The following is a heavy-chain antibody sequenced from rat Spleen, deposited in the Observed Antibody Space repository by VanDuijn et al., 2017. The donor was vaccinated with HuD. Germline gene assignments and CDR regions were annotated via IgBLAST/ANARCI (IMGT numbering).Heavy chain of an antibody. CDR2: IRYDGSRT. J-gene: IGHJ2*01. V-gene: IGHV5-7*01. CDR1: GFTFSDYY. CDR3: ARIFGRPFMDA. Sequence: EVQLVESGGGLVQPGRSLKLSCAASGFTFSDYYMAWVRQAPTKGLEWVASIRYDGSRTYFRDSVMGRFTISRDNAKSTLYLQMDSLRSEDTATYYCARIFGRPFMDAWGQGVMVTVSS. D-gene: IGHD1-6*01.